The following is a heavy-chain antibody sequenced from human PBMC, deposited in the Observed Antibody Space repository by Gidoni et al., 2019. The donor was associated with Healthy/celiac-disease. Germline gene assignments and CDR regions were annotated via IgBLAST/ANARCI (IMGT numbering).Heavy chain of an antibody. CDR2: ISGSGGST. CDR1: GFTFSSYA. CDR3: AKDSLSLGNGDYNWFDP. D-gene: IGHD4-17*01. V-gene: IGHV3-23*01. Sequence: EVQLLESGGGLVQPGGSLRLSCAASGFTFSSYAMSWVRQAPGKGLTWVSAISGSGGSTYYADSVKGRFTISRDNSKNTLYLQMNSLRAEDTAVYYCAKDSLSLGNGDYNWFDPWGQGTLVTVSS. J-gene: IGHJ5*02.